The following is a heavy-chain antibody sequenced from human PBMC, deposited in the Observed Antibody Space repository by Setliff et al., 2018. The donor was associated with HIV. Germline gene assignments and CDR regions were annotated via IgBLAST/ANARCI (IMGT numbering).Heavy chain of an antibody. CDR2: LYTSGST. Sequence: SETLSLTCTVSGGSISSGSYYWSWIRQPAGKGLEWIGHLYTSGSTNYNPSLKSRVTISVDTSKNQFSLKLSAVTAADTAVYYCARYSSSSGGYFQHWGQGTLVTVSS. CDR1: GGSISSGSYY. J-gene: IGHJ1*01. D-gene: IGHD6-6*01. CDR3: ARYSSSSGGYFQH. V-gene: IGHV4-61*09.